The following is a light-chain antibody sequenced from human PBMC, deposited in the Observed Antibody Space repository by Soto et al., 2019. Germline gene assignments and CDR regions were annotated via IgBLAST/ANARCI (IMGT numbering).Light chain of an antibody. V-gene: IGLV2-8*01. CDR3: SSYAGSNNVV. Sequence: QSVLTQPPSASGTPGQRVTISCSGSSSNLGSRAVSWYQQVPGTAPKLMIYEVSKRPSGVPDRFSGSKSGNTASLTVSGLQAEDEADYYCSSYAGSNNVVFGGGTKLTVL. CDR2: EVS. CDR1: SSNLGSRA. J-gene: IGLJ2*01.